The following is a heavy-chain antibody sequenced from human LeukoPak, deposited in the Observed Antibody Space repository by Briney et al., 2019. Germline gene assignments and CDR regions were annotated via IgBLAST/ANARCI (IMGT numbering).Heavy chain of an antibody. CDR1: GYSFTSYW. CDR2: IYPADSDT. D-gene: IGHD1-26*01. CDR3: AIRYSGSSNDY. J-gene: IGHJ4*02. Sequence: GESLKISCKGSGYSFTSYWIGWVRQMLGKGLEWMGIIYPADSDTKYSPSFQGQVTISADKSISTAYLQWSSLKSSDTAMYYCAIRYSGSSNDYWGQGTLVTVSS. V-gene: IGHV5-51*01.